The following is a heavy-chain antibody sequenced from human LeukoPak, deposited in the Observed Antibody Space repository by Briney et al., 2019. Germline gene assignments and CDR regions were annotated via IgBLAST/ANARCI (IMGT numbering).Heavy chain of an antibody. D-gene: IGHD2-15*01. CDR3: AKDRITIQGDAFDF. V-gene: IGHV3-23*01. CDR2: ISASDGST. CDR1: GFTVSYNY. Sequence: GGSLRLSCAASGFTVSYNYMYWVRQAPGKGLEWVSTISASDGSTYYADSVKGRFTISRDNSKSTLFLQMNSLRAEDTAIYYCAKDRITIQGDAFDFWGQGTMVTVPS. J-gene: IGHJ3*01.